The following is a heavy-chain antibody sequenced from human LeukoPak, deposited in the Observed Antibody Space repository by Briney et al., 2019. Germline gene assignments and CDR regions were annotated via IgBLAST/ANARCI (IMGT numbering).Heavy chain of an antibody. Sequence: ASVKVSCKASGYTFTGYYMHWVRQAPGQGLEWMGGINPNSGGTNYAQKFQGRVTMTRDTSISTAYMELSRLRSDDTAVYYCATPISGSYGNDYWGQGTLVTVSS. CDR2: INPNSGGT. CDR1: GYTFTGYY. D-gene: IGHD1-26*01. CDR3: ATPISGSYGNDY. J-gene: IGHJ4*02. V-gene: IGHV1-2*02.